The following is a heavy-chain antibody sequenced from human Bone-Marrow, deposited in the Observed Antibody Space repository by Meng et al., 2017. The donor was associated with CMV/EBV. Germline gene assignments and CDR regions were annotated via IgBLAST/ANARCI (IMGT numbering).Heavy chain of an antibody. V-gene: IGHV1-2*02. CDR2: INPHSGDT. D-gene: IGHD3/OR15-3a*01. J-gene: IGHJ6*02. CDR1: GYTFTGYN. CDR3: ARLFHTTLGTNYYYGMDV. Sequence: ASVKVSCKASGYTFTGYNIHWVRQAPGQGLDWMGWINPHSGDTKYAEKFQGRVTLTRDTSISTAYLELSRLTSDDTAVFFCARLFHTTLGTNYYYGMDVWDQGTTVTVSS.